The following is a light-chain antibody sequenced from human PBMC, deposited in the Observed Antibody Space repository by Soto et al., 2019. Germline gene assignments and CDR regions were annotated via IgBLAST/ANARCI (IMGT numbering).Light chain of an antibody. CDR3: QQRSNWPPLT. V-gene: IGKV3-11*01. CDR2: DAS. J-gene: IGKJ1*01. Sequence: EIVWTQSPATLSLSPVERATLSCRASQSVSSYLAWYQQKPGQAPRLLIYDASNRATGILARFSGSGSGTDFTLTISSLEADDFAVYYCQQRSNWPPLTFGQGTKVEIK. CDR1: QSVSSY.